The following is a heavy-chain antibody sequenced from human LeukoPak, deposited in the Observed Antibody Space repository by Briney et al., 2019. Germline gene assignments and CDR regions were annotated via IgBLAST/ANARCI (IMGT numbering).Heavy chain of an antibody. D-gene: IGHD7-27*01. J-gene: IGHJ4*02. CDR2: IKEDGGDK. CDR1: GFTFSGYW. V-gene: IGHV3-7*05. CDR3: VRDHAGDLEY. Sequence: GGSLRLSCVASGFTFSGYWMTWVRQSPGKGLEWVANIKEDGGDKYYVDSVKGRFTISRDNAKNSLYLQMNSLGAEDTAVYYCVRDHAGDLEYWGQGTLVTVSS.